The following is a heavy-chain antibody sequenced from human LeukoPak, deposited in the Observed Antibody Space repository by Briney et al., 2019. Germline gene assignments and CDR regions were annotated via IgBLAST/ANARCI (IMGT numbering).Heavy chain of an antibody. CDR3: ARQGTIGSGLDYYYYMDV. V-gene: IGHV5-51*01. CDR2: IYPDDSDT. J-gene: IGHJ6*03. CDR1: GYSFSTYW. D-gene: IGHD1/OR15-1a*01. Sequence: PGESLKISCKGSGYSFSTYWIGWVRQMPGRGLEWMGIIYPDDSDTRYSPSFQGQVTISADKSISTAYLQWSSLRASDTDTYYCARQGTIGSGLDYYYYMDVWGKGTTVTVSS.